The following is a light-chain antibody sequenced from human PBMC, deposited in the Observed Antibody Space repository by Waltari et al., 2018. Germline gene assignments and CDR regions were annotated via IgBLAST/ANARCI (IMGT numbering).Light chain of an antibody. V-gene: IGKV1-6*02. CDR2: GAS. Sequence: AIKLTQSPSSLSASVGDTVTIPCRASQGIRVALAWDQQKPGKAPKLLIYGASSLQSGVPSRFSGGASGSDFTLTISSLQPEDSATYYCLQDYIYPRTFGQGTKVELK. CDR3: LQDYIYPRT. J-gene: IGKJ1*01. CDR1: QGIRVA.